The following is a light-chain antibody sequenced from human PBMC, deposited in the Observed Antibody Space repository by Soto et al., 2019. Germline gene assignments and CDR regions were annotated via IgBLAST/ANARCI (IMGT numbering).Light chain of an antibody. V-gene: IGLV2-23*01. CDR3: CSYAGSSTFPYV. J-gene: IGLJ1*01. CDR1: SSDVGSYNL. CDR2: EGS. Sequence: QSVLTQPASVSGSPGQSITISCTGTSSDVGSYNLVSWYQQPPGKAPKLMIYEGSKRPSGGSNRCSGSKSGNTASLTISGLRAEDEADYYCCSYAGSSTFPYVFGTGTKVTVL.